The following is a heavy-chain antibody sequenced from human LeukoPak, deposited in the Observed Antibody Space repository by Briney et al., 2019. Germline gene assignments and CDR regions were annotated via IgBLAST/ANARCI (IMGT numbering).Heavy chain of an antibody. CDR1: GYTFTLYG. V-gene: IGHV1-18*01. CDR3: ATDRSPIAVAGPLMDV. Sequence: ASVKVSCKASGYTFTLYGVTWVRQAPGQGLEWLGWISAYNGNTNYAQKFQGRVTMTEDTSTDTAYMELSSLRSEDTAVYYCATDRSPIAVAGPLMDVWGQGTTVTVSS. CDR2: ISAYNGNT. D-gene: IGHD6-19*01. J-gene: IGHJ6*02.